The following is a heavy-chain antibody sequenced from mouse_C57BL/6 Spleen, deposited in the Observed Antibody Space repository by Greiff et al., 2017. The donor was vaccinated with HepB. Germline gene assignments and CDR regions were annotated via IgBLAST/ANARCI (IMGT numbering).Heavy chain of an antibody. CDR2: INPSNGGT. D-gene: IGHD1-1*01. J-gene: IGHJ4*01. CDR1: GYTFTSYW. Sequence: QVQLQQPGTELVKPGASVKLSCKASGYTFTSYWMHWVKQRPGQGLEWIGNINPSNGGTNYNEKFKSKATLTVDKSSSTAYMQLSSLTSEDSAVYYCARGGALATVVATEAMDYWGQGTSVTVSS. CDR3: ARGGALATVVATEAMDY. V-gene: IGHV1-53*01.